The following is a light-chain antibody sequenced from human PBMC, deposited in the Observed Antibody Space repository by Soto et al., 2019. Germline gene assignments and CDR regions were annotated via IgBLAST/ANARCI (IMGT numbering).Light chain of an antibody. CDR2: DAS. V-gene: IGKV1-5*01. CDR1: DNIAKY. J-gene: IGKJ5*01. CDR3: QQYHTFSIA. Sequence: DIRTTQSPSTLSASVGYRVTITFRTIDNIAKYLNWYQQKSGQVPKLLIYDASSLESGVPSRFSGSGSGTDFTLTISGLQPDDFATYYCQQYHTFSIAFGQGTRLEIK.